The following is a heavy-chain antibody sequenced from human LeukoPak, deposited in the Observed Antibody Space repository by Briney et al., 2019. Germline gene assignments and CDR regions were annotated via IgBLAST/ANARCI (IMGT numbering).Heavy chain of an antibody. CDR1: ADSFTNYC. Sequence: GKSLKISCKGSADSFTNYCIGCVRQMPAKGREWRGILYPADSDTTYSPSLQGRVTISADKSISTSYLQWSSLKASDTAMYYCARRGDRYNPFDYCGQGPLVTVSS. J-gene: IGHJ4*02. D-gene: IGHD5-24*01. CDR3: ARRGDRYNPFDY. CDR2: LYPADSDT. V-gene: IGHV5-51*01.